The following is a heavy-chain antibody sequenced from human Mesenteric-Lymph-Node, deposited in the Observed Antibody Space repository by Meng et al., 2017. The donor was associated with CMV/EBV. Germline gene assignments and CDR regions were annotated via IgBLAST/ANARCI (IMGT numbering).Heavy chain of an antibody. D-gene: IGHD6-13*01. J-gene: IGHJ6*02. CDR1: GFTFSSYS. Sequence: GESLKISCAASGFTFSSYSMNWVRQAPGKGLEWVSSISSSSSNKNYASSSSYIYYADSVKGRFTISRDNAKNSLYLQMNSLRAEDTAVYYCARDTVGYSSPRGGYGMDVWGQGTTVTVSS. CDR3: ARDTVGYSSPRGGYGMDV. V-gene: IGHV3-21*01. CDR2: ISSSSSNKNYASSSSYI.